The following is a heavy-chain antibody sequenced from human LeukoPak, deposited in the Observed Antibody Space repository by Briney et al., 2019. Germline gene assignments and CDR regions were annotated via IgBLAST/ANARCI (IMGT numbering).Heavy chain of an antibody. J-gene: IGHJ4*02. Sequence: SETLSLTCTVSGGSISSYYWSWIRQPPGKGLEWIGYIHYSGSTNYNPSLKSRVTISVDTSKNRFSLKLSSVTAADTAVYYCARVLGYSRPFDYWGQGTLVTVSS. V-gene: IGHV4-59*01. D-gene: IGHD5-18*01. CDR2: IHYSGST. CDR1: GGSISSYY. CDR3: ARVLGYSRPFDY.